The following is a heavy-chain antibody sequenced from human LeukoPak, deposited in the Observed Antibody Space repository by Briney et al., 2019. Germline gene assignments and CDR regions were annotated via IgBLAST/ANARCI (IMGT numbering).Heavy chain of an antibody. J-gene: IGHJ3*02. CDR2: INPNSGGT. Sequence: ASVKVSCKASGYTFTGYYMHWVRQAPGQGLEWMGRINPNSGGTNYAQKFQGRVTMTRDTSISTAYMELSSLRSEDTAVYYCARDSAMIVPDAFDIWGQGTMVTVSS. CDR1: GYTFTGYY. CDR3: ARDSAMIVPDAFDI. V-gene: IGHV1-2*06. D-gene: IGHD3-22*01.